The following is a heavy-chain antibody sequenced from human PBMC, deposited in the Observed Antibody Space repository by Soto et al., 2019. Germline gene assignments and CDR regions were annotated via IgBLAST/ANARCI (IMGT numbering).Heavy chain of an antibody. V-gene: IGHV4-34*01. CDR2: INHSGST. J-gene: IGHJ6*03. Sequence: SETLSLTCAVYGGSFSGYYWSWIRQPPGKGLEWIGEINHSGSTNYNPSLKSRVTISVDTSKNQFSLKLSSVTAADTAVYYCARALRGRANYYYYYYMDVWGKGTTVTVSS. CDR3: ARALRGRANYYYYYYMDV. CDR1: GGSFSGYY. D-gene: IGHD1-26*01.